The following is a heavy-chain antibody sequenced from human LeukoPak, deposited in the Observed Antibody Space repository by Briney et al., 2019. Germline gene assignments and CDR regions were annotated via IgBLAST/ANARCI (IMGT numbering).Heavy chain of an antibody. CDR1: GFTFSSYA. CDR2: ISCDGSNK. D-gene: IGHD3-22*01. Sequence: GRSLRLSCAASGFTFSSYAMHWVRQAPGKGLEWVAVISCDGSNKYYADSVKGRFTISRDNSENTLYLQMNSLRAEDTAVYYCARSDHTYYYDSSGYTQPVDWGQGTLVTVSS. V-gene: IGHV3-30-3*01. CDR3: ARSDHTYYYDSSGYTQPVD. J-gene: IGHJ4*02.